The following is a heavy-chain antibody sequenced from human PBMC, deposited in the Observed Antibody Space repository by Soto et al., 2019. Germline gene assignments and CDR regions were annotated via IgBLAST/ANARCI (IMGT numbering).Heavy chain of an antibody. CDR3: AKDGQGNFWSGLYYYYYYMDV. CDR1: GYTLTELS. V-gene: IGHV1-24*01. Sequence: GASVKVSCKVSGYTLTELSMHWVRQAPGKGLEWMGGFDPEDGETIYAQKFQGRVTMTEDTSTDTAYMELSSLRAEDTAVYYCAKDGQGNFWSGLYYYYYYMDVWGKGTTVTVSS. J-gene: IGHJ6*03. CDR2: FDPEDGET. D-gene: IGHD3-3*01.